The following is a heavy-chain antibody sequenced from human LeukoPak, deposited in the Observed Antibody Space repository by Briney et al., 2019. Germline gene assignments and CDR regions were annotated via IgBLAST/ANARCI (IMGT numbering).Heavy chain of an antibody. J-gene: IGHJ4*02. CDR3: VRDLGGRSGH. CDR1: GFTFSIYT. CDR2: ITSSSSSM. V-gene: IGHV3-21*01. D-gene: IGHD1-26*01. Sequence: GGSLRLSCVASGFTFSIYTMSWVRQAPGKGLEWVSSITSSSSSMYSADSVKGRLTISRDNAKNSLYLQMNSLRAEDTAVYYCVRDLGGRSGHWGQGTLVTVSS.